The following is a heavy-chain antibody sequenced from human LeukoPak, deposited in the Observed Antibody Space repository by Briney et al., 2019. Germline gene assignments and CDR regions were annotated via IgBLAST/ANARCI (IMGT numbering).Heavy chain of an antibody. D-gene: IGHD1-26*01. Sequence: PGGSLRLSCAASGFTFSSYGMNWVRQAPGKGLEWVSSISSSSYIYYADSVKGRFTISRDNSKNTLYLQMNSLGAEDTAVYYCAKDSREWELLMAYFQHWGQGALVTVSS. V-gene: IGHV3-21*04. CDR1: GFTFSSYG. J-gene: IGHJ1*01. CDR2: ISSSSYI. CDR3: AKDSREWELLMAYFQH.